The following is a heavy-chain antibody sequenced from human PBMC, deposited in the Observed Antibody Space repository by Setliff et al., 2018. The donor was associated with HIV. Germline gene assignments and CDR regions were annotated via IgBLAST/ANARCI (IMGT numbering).Heavy chain of an antibody. CDR3: AGSIVVVTAAPLT. J-gene: IGHJ5*02. Sequence: TLSLTCTVSGGSISSGGYYWSWIRQHPGKGLEWIGYIYYSGSTYYNPSLKSRATISVDTSKNQFSLKLSSVTAADTAVYYCAGSIVVVTAAPLTWGQGTLVTVSS. D-gene: IGHD2-21*02. CDR1: GGSISSGGYY. V-gene: IGHV4-31*08. CDR2: IYYSGST.